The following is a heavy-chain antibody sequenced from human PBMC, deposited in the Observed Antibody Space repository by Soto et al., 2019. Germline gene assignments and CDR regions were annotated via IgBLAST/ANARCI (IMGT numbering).Heavy chain of an antibody. V-gene: IGHV4-34*01. J-gene: IGHJ4*02. CDR3: ARVGYDYVWGSYRYTNY. CDR2: INHSGST. Sequence: SETLSLTCAVYGGSFSCYYWSWIRQPPGKGLEWIGEINHSGSTNYNPSLKSRVTISVDTSKNQFSLKLSSVTAADTAVYYCARVGYDYVWGSYRYTNYWGQGTLVTVSS. D-gene: IGHD3-16*02. CDR1: GGSFSCYY.